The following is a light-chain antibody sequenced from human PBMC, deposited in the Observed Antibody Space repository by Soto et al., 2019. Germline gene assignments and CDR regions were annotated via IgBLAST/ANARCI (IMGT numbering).Light chain of an antibody. CDR3: QQASSFPIT. V-gene: IGKV1D-12*01. CDR2: DAS. CDR1: QDIYSW. Sequence: DTQMSQSPSSVSASVVDRITITCLASQDIYSWLAWYQQKPGKAPRLLIYDASSLKSGVPSRFSGSGSGTDFTLTISSLQPEDFATYYCQQASSFPITFGQGTRLEIK. J-gene: IGKJ5*01.